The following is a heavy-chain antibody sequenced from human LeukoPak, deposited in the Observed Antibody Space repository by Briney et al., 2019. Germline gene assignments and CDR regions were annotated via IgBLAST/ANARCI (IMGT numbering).Heavy chain of an antibody. J-gene: IGHJ4*02. CDR2: TNHSGST. CDR3: ASLYSGSYYALDY. V-gene: IGHV4-34*01. Sequence: PSETLSLTCAVYGGSFSGYYWSWIRQPPGKGLEWIGETNHSGSTNYNPSLKSRVTISVDTSKNQFSLKLSSVTAADTAVYYCASLYSGSYYALDYWGQGTLVTVSS. D-gene: IGHD1-26*01. CDR1: GGSFSGYY.